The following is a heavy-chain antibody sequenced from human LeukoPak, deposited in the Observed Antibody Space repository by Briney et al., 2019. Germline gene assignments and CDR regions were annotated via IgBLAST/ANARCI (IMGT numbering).Heavy chain of an antibody. CDR2: ISAYTGNT. J-gene: IGHJ3*02. V-gene: IGHV1-18*01. CDR1: GYTFTSYG. Sequence: ASVKVSCKASGYTFTSYGISWVRQAPGQGLEWMGWISAYTGNTDYAQKLQGRVTMTTDTSTSTAYMELRSLRSDDTAVYYCARGDRHRIITGTTNPVGAAFDIWGQGTMVTVSS. D-gene: IGHD1-20*01. CDR3: ARGDRHRIITGTTNPVGAAFDI.